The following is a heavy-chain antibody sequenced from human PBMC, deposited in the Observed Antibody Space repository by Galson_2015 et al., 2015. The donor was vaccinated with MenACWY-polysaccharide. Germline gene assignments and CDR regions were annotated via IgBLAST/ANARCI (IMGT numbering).Heavy chain of an antibody. Sequence: SVKVSCKASGYTFIGYYMHWVRQAPGQGLEWMGWINPNNGGTDFARKFRGRFTMSRDMSISTAYMELNRLTSDDTAVYYCAREQDSRSLDYWGQGTLVTVSS. CDR2: INPNNGGT. J-gene: IGHJ4*02. CDR3: AREQDSRSLDY. CDR1: GYTFIGYY. D-gene: IGHD4-11*01. V-gene: IGHV1-2*02.